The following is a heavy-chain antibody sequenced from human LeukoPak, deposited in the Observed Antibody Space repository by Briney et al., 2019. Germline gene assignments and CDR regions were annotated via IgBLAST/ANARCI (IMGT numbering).Heavy chain of an antibody. CDR3: AKDLDSTASWPAENFQH. D-gene: IGHD2/OR15-2a*01. Sequence: GGSLRLSCAASGFTFSSYNMNWVRQAPGKGLEWVSSISTSSIYIYYGDSVKGRFTISRDNAKNSLYLQMNSLRPEDTAVYYCAKDLDSTASWPAENFQHWGQGTLVIVSS. V-gene: IGHV3-21*04. CDR1: GFTFSSYN. J-gene: IGHJ1*01. CDR2: ISTSSIYI.